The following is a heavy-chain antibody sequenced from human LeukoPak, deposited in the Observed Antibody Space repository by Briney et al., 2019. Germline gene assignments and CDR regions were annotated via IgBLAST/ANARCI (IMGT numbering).Heavy chain of an antibody. Sequence: PSQTLSLTCTVSGDSISSGSYYWSWIRQPAGKGLEYIGRINTGGTTNYNPSLRSRVTISVDTSKNQFSLNLGSVSAADTAVYYCALGTTPDAFDIWGQGTMVTVSS. J-gene: IGHJ3*02. CDR3: ALGTTPDAFDI. V-gene: IGHV4-61*02. CDR1: GDSISSGSYY. D-gene: IGHD2-15*01. CDR2: INTGGTT.